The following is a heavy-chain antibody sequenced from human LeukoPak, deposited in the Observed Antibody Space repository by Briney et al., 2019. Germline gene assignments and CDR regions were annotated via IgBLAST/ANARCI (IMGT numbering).Heavy chain of an antibody. D-gene: IGHD1-20*01. J-gene: IGHJ5*02. CDR2: ISSSSTYI. V-gene: IGHV3-21*01. CDR1: GFTFSDYS. CDR3: ARDAGITGTYNWFDP. Sequence: KAGGSLRLSCAASGFTFSDYSMNWVRQAPGKGLEWVSSISSSSTYIYYADSVKGRFTISRDNAKNSVYLQMNSLRDEDTAVYYCARDAGITGTYNWFDPWGQGTLVTVSS.